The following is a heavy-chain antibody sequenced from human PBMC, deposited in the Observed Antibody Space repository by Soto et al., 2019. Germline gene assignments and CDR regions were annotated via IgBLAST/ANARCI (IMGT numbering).Heavy chain of an antibody. CDR3: ARYLVPAAMGYFDY. Sequence: PSETLSLTCTVSGGSISSYYWSWIRQPPGKGLEWIGYIYYSGSTNYNPSLKSRVTISVDTSKNQFSLKLSSVTAADTAVYYCARYLVPAAMGYFDYWGQGTLVTVSS. J-gene: IGHJ4*02. V-gene: IGHV4-59*08. CDR1: GGSISSYY. CDR2: IYYSGST. D-gene: IGHD2-2*01.